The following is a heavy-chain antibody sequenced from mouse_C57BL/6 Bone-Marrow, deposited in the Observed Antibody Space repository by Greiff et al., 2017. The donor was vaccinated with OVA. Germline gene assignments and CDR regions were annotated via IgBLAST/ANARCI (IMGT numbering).Heavy chain of an antibody. V-gene: IGHV8-8*01. Sequence: QVTLKESGPGILQPSQTLSLTCSFSGFSLSTFGMGVGWIRQPSGKGLEWLAHIWWDDDKYYNPALKSRLTISKDTSKNQVFLKIANVDTADTATYYCARMGYYGSSYVEGTWFAYWGQGTLVTVSA. D-gene: IGHD1-1*01. CDR3: ARMGYYGSSYVEGTWFAY. CDR1: GFSLSTFGMG. J-gene: IGHJ3*01. CDR2: IWWDDDK.